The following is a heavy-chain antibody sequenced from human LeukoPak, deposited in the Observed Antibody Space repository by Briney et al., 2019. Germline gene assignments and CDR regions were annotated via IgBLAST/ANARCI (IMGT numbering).Heavy chain of an antibody. Sequence: GGSLRLSCAASGFALSSYWMHWVRQAPGKGLVWVSRIESDGSSTSYADSVKGRFTISRDNAKNTLYLQMNSLRAEGTAVYYCARGYCSGGSCNRPFDYWGQGTLVTVSS. V-gene: IGHV3-74*01. CDR1: GFALSSYW. D-gene: IGHD2-15*01. CDR2: IESDGSST. J-gene: IGHJ4*02. CDR3: ARGYCSGGSCNRPFDY.